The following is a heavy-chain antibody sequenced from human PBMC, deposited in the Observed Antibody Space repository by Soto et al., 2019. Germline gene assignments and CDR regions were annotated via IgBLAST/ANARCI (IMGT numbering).Heavy chain of an antibody. CDR2: ISYDGSNK. CDR1: GFTFSSYG. D-gene: IGHD6-19*01. V-gene: IGHV3-30*18. CDR3: AKYATRPGHCSGWGFDY. J-gene: IGHJ4*02. Sequence: QVQLVESGGGVVQPGRSLRLSCAASGFTFSSYGMHWVRQAPGKGLEWVAFISYDGSNKYYADSVKGRFTISRDNSKNRLYLQMNSLRAEDTAVYYCAKYATRPGHCSGWGFDYWGQVTLVTVSS.